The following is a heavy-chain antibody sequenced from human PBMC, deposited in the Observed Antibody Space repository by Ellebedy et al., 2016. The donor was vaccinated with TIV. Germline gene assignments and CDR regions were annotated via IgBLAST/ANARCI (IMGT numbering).Heavy chain of an antibody. V-gene: IGHV3-23*01. CDR3: ARGRSRGSGSYYYYYYYGMDV. Sequence: PGGSLRLSCAASGFTFSSYAMSWVRQAPGKGLEWVSAISGSGGSTYYADSVKGRFTISRDNSKNTLYLQMNSLRAEDTAVYYCARGRSRGSGSYYYYYYYGMDVWGQGTTVTVSS. CDR2: ISGSGGST. D-gene: IGHD3-10*01. CDR1: GFTFSSYA. J-gene: IGHJ6*02.